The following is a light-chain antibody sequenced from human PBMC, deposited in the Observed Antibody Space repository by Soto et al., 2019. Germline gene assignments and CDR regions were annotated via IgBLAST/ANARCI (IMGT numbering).Light chain of an antibody. V-gene: IGKV3-20*01. J-gene: IGKJ5*01. CDR2: GAS. CDR1: QSIRSN. Sequence: EIVLTQSPGTLSLSPGERATLSCRASQSIRSNLAWYQQKPGQAPRLLIHGASSRATGIPDRISGSGSGTDFTLTISRLEPEDFAVYYCQQYGSSPITFGQGTRLEIK. CDR3: QQYGSSPIT.